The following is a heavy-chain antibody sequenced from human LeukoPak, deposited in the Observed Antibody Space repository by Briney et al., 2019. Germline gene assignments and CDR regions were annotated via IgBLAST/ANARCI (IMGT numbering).Heavy chain of an antibody. D-gene: IGHD2-21*02. CDR3: AVTVVTAIRNWFDP. V-gene: IGHV4-34*01. J-gene: IGHJ5*02. CDR1: GGSFSGYY. CDR2: TNHSGST. Sequence: SETLSLTCAVYGGSFSGYYWSWIRQPPGKGLEWIGETNHSGSTNYNPSLKSRVTISVDTSKNQFSLKLSSVTAADTAVYYCAVTVVTAIRNWFDPWGQGTLVTVSS.